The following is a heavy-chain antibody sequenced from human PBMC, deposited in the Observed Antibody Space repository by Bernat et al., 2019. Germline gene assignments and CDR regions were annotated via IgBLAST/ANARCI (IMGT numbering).Heavy chain of an antibody. Sequence: EVQLVESGGGLVQPGGSLRLSCAASGFTFSTYSMNWVRQAPGKGLEWISCISSSSSTIYYADSVKGRFTISRDTAKNSLYLQMNSLRDEDTAVYYCGREAWFDPWGQGTLVTVSS. V-gene: IGHV3-48*02. CDR3: GREAWFDP. CDR1: GFTFSTYS. CDR2: ISSSSSTI. J-gene: IGHJ5*02.